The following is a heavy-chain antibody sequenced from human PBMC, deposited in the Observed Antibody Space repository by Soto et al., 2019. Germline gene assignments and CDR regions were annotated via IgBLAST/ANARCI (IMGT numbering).Heavy chain of an antibody. CDR2: ISYDGSNK. CDR1: GFTFSSYG. D-gene: IGHD6-19*01. Sequence: GGSLRLSCAASGFTFSSYGMHWVRQAPGKGLEWVAVISYDGSNKYYADSVKGRFTISRDNSKNTLYLQMNSLRAEDTAVYYCAKDVAVAGTPLYYFDYWGQGTLVTVSS. CDR3: AKDVAVAGTPLYYFDY. V-gene: IGHV3-30*18. J-gene: IGHJ4*02.